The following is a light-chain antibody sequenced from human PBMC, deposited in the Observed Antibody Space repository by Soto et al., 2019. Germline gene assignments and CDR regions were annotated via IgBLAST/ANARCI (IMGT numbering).Light chain of an antibody. V-gene: IGKV3-11*01. CDR3: QQRSNGPPIT. J-gene: IGKJ5*01. CDR2: DAS. Sequence: EIVLTQSPATLSLSPGERATLSCRASQSVSSYLAWYQQKPGQAPRRLIYDASNRATGIPARFSGSGSGTDFTLTISSLEPEDFAVYYCQQRSNGPPITFGQGTRLEIK. CDR1: QSVSSY.